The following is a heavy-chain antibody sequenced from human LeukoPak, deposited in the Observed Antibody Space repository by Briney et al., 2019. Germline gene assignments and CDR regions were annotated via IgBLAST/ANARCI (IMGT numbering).Heavy chain of an antibody. D-gene: IGHD1-1*01. V-gene: IGHV3-9*01. CDR3: AKDYRRTTADDMGYYGMDV. CDR2: ISWNSGSI. CDR1: GFTFDDYA. Sequence: GRSLRLSCAASGFTFDDYAIHWVRQAPGKGLEWVSGISWNSGSIGYADSVKGRFTISRDKAKTSLYLQMNSLKTEDTALYFCAKDYRRTTADDMGYYGMDVWGQGTTVTVSS. J-gene: IGHJ6*02.